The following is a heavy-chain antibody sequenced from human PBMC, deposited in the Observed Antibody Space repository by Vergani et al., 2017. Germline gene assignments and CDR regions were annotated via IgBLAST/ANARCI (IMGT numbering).Heavy chain of an antibody. CDR2: MNPNSGNT. CDR1: GYTFTSYD. J-gene: IGHJ6*03. CDR3: ARGLIVVPAAIRPYYYYYMDV. Sequence: QVQLVQSGAEVKKPGASVKVSCKASGYTFTSYDINWVRQATGQGLEWMGWMNPNSGNTGYAQKFQGRVTMTRNTSISTAYMELSSLRSEDTAVYYCARGLIVVPAAIRPYYYYYMDVWGKGTTVTVSS. D-gene: IGHD2-2*01. V-gene: IGHV1-8*02.